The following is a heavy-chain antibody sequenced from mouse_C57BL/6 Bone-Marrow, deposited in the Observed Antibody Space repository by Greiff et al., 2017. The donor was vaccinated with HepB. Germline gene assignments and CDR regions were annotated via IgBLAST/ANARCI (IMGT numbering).Heavy chain of an antibody. D-gene: IGHD2-2*01. CDR1: EYEFPSHD. J-gene: IGHJ3*01. V-gene: IGHV5-2*01. CDR2: INSDGGST. CDR3: ARGYDDKFAY. Sequence: EVMLVESGGGLVQPGESLKLSCESTEYEFPSHDMSWVRKTPEKRLALVAAINSDGGSTSYPDTMERRFIISRDNTKKTLYLQMSSLRSEDTALYYGARGYDDKFAYWGQGTLVTVSA.